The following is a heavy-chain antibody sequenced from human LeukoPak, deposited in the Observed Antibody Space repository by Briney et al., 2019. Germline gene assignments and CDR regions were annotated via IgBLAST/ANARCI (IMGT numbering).Heavy chain of an antibody. CDR3: AKTTVVPNYFDY. CDR2: ISYDGSNK. CDR1: GFTFSSYA. V-gene: IGHV3-30-3*02. Sequence: GGSLRLSCAASGFTFSSYAMHWVRQAPGKGLEWVAVISYDGSNKYYADSVKGRFTISRDNSKNTLYLQMNSLRAEDTAVYYCAKTTVVPNYFDYWGQGTLVTVSS. J-gene: IGHJ4*02. D-gene: IGHD4-23*01.